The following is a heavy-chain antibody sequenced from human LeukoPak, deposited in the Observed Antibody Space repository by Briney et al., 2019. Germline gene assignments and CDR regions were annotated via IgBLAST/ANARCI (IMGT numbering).Heavy chain of an antibody. J-gene: IGHJ4*02. CDR3: ARIEYSSSCDY. V-gene: IGHV4-39*07. Sequence: SETLSLTCSVSRGSISSSSYYWGWLRQPPGTGLEWLGSIYYSGRTYYNPSLKSRVTISVDTSKNHFSLKLSSVTAAETAVYYCARIEYSSSCDYWGQGTLVTVSS. D-gene: IGHD6-6*01. CDR2: IYYSGRT. CDR1: RGSISSSSYY.